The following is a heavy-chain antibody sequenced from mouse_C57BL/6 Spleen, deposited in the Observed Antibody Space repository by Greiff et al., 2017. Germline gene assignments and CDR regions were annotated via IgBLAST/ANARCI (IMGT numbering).Heavy chain of an antibody. J-gene: IGHJ3*01. V-gene: IGHV1-4*01. Sequence: VQLQQSGAELARPGASVKMSCKASGYTFTSYTMHWVKQRPGQGLEWIGYINPSSGYTKYNQKFKDKATLTADKSSSTAYMQLSSLTSEDSAVYYCARFSSTGSWFAYWGQGTLVTVSA. CDR3: ARFSSTGSWFAY. D-gene: IGHD4-1*02. CDR1: GYTFTSYT. CDR2: INPSSGYT.